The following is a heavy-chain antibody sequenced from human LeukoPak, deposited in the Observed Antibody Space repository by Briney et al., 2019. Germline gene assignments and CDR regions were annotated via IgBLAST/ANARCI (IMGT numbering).Heavy chain of an antibody. D-gene: IGHD3-22*01. CDR2: IGGSGGST. CDR3: AKDRLPYYDTSAYDY. J-gene: IGHJ4*02. CDR1: GFTFSIYA. Sequence: GGSLRLSCAASGFTFSIYAMTWVRQAPGKGLEWVSVIGGSGGSTYYADSVRGRFTISRDNSKNTLYLQMNSLRAEDTAVYHCAKDRLPYYDTSAYDYWGQGTLATVSS. V-gene: IGHV3-23*01.